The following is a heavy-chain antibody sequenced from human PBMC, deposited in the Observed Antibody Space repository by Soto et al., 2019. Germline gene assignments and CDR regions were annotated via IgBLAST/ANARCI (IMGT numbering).Heavy chain of an antibody. CDR3: AREWVVAKGNWFDP. CDR1: GGSISSGGYY. V-gene: IGHV4-31*03. J-gene: IGHJ5*02. CDR2: IYYSGST. D-gene: IGHD2-15*01. Sequence: QVQLQESGPGLVKPSQTLSLTCTVSGGSISSGGYYWSWIRQHPGKGLEWIGYIYYSGSTYYNPSLKSRVTVSVDTSKNQFSLKLSSVTAADTAVYYCAREWVVAKGNWFDPWGQGTLVTVSS.